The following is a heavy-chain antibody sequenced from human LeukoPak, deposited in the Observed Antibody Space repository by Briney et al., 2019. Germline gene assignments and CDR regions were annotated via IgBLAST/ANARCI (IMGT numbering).Heavy chain of an antibody. CDR2: INSDGSST. D-gene: IGHD5-24*01. CDR3: ARDRATTMFDY. CDR1: GFTFSNYW. J-gene: IGHJ4*02. Sequence: VGSLRLSCAASGFTFSNYWVHWVRQAPGKGLVWVSRINSDGSSTTYADSVKGRFTISRDNAKNTLYLQMNSLRADDTAVYYCARDRATTMFDYWAQGTLVTVSS. V-gene: IGHV3-74*01.